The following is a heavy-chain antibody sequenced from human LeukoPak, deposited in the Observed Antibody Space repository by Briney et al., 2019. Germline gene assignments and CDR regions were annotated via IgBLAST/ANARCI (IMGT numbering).Heavy chain of an antibody. Sequence: GGSLRLSCAASGLTFSSYAMSWVRQAPGKGLEWVPSISGSGSITSYADSVKGRFTISRDNSKNTLYLQMNSLRAEDTAVYYCARGARVLDYWGQGTLVTVSS. V-gene: IGHV3-23*01. D-gene: IGHD3-10*01. CDR2: ISGSGSIT. J-gene: IGHJ4*02. CDR1: GLTFSSYA. CDR3: ARGARVLDY.